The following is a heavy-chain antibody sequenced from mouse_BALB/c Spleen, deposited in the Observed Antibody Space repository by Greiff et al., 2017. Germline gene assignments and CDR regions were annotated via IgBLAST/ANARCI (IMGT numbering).Heavy chain of an antibody. CDR3: ARDRYDEYYYAMDY. J-gene: IGHJ4*01. D-gene: IGHD2-14*01. CDR1: GFSLTSYG. V-gene: IGHV2-9*02. Sequence: VKLVESGPGLVAPSQSLSITCTVSGFSLTSYGVHWVRQPPGKGLEWLGVIWAGGSTNYNSALMSRLSISKDNSKSQVFLKMNSLQTDDTAMYYCARDRYDEYYYAMDYWGQGTSVTVSS. CDR2: IWAGGST.